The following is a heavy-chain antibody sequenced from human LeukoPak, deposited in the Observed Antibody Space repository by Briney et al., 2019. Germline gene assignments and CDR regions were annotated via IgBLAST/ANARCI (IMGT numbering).Heavy chain of an antibody. D-gene: IGHD3-10*01. Sequence: GGSLRLSCAASGFTFSSYSMNWVRQAPGKGLEWVSSISSSSSYIYYADSVKGRFTISRDNAKNSLYLQMNSLRAEDMAVYYCARDYSLDYYGSGSYDYWGQGTLVTVSS. CDR2: ISSSSSYI. V-gene: IGHV3-21*01. CDR3: ARDYSLDYYGSGSYDY. CDR1: GFTFSSYS. J-gene: IGHJ4*02.